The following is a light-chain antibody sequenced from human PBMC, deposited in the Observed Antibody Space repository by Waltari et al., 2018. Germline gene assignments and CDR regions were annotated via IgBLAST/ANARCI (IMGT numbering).Light chain of an antibody. CDR3: QQYNSYVLT. CDR1: QSISSW. CDR2: KAS. J-gene: IGKJ4*01. Sequence: DIQMTQSPSTLSASVGDRVTINCRASQSISSWLAWYQQKPGKAPKLLIYKASTLESGVPSRFSGSGSGTEFTLTISSLQPDDFATYYCQQYNSYVLTFGGGTKVEIK. V-gene: IGKV1-5*03.